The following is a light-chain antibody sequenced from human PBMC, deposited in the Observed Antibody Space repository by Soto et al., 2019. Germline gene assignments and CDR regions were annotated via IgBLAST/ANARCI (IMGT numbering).Light chain of an antibody. CDR2: EVS. V-gene: IGLV2-14*01. CDR3: SSYTSSSTQV. CDR1: SSDVGGYNY. J-gene: IGLJ3*02. Sequence: QSALTQPASASGSPGQSITISCTGTSSDVGGYNYVSWYQQHPGKAHKLMIYEVSNRPSGVFNRFSGAKSGNTASLTISGLQAEDESDDSCSSYTSSSTQVFGGGTQLTVL.